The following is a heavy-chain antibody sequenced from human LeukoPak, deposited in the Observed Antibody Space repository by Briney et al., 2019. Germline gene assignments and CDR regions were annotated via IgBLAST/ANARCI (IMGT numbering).Heavy chain of an antibody. Sequence: SETLSLTCTVSGGSITTTSYSWGWIRQPPGKGLEWIGGMYYGGSTNFNPSLKSRVTISLDTSKNQFSLKLSSLTAADTAVYYCARRLRSDRGDRRFDYWGQGTLVTVSS. J-gene: IGHJ4*02. CDR1: GGSITTTSYS. V-gene: IGHV4-39*01. CDR2: MYYGGST. D-gene: IGHD3-16*02. CDR3: ARRLRSDRGDRRFDY.